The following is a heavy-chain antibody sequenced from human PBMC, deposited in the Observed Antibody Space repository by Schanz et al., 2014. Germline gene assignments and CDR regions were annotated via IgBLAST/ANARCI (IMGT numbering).Heavy chain of an antibody. V-gene: IGHV4-4*02. D-gene: IGHD3-3*01. CDR3: AREMGRRFFDYNYGMDV. CDR2: IGHSGNT. Sequence: QVQLQESGPGLVKPSGTLSLTCAVSGGSISSSNWWSWVRQPPGKGLEWIGDIGHSGNTKDNPSLKSRVTMSVETSKNQFSLNLSSVTAADTATYYCAREMGRRFFDYNYGMDVWGQGTSVTVS. J-gene: IGHJ6*02. CDR1: GGSISSSNW.